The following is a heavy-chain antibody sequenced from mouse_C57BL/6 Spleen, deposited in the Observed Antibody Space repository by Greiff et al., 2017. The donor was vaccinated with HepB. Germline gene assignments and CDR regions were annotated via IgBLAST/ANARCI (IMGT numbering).Heavy chain of an antibody. J-gene: IGHJ3*01. CDR1: GYTFTEYT. CDR3: ARHEDEIYYGNPWFAY. D-gene: IGHD2-1*01. CDR2: FYPGSGSI. V-gene: IGHV1-62-2*01. Sequence: QVQLKESGAELVKPGASVKLSCKASGYTFTEYTIHWVKQRSGQGLEWIGWFYPGSGSIKYNEKFKDKATLTADKSSSTVYMELSRLTSEDSAVYFCARHEDEIYYGNPWFAYWGQGTLVTVSA.